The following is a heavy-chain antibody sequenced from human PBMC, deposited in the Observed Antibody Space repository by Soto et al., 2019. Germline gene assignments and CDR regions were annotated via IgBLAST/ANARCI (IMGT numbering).Heavy chain of an antibody. Sequence: PSETLSLTCTVSGGSISSYYWSWIRQPPGKGLEWIGYIYYSGSTNYNPSLKSRVTISVDTSKNQFSLKLSSVTAAYTAVYYCARHPKESYNWNQPFDYYYMGVWGKGTTVTVSS. CDR3: ARHPKESYNWNQPFDYYYMGV. D-gene: IGHD1-20*01. CDR2: IYYSGST. J-gene: IGHJ6*03. V-gene: IGHV4-59*08. CDR1: GGSISSYY.